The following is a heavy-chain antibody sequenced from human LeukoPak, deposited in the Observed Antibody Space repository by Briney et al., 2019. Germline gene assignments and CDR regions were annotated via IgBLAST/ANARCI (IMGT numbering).Heavy chain of an antibody. CDR1: GGTFSSYA. Sequence: SVKVSCKASGGTFSSYAISWVRQAPGQGLEWMGGIIPIFGTANYTQKFQGRVTITADESTSTAYMELSSLRSEDTAVYYCARYKADYYGSGSYYGYWGQGTLGTVSS. V-gene: IGHV1-69*13. CDR3: ARYKADYYGSGSYYGY. CDR2: IIPIFGTA. J-gene: IGHJ4*02. D-gene: IGHD3-10*01.